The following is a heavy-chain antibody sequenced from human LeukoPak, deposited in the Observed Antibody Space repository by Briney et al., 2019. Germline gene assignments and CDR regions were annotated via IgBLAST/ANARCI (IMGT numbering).Heavy chain of an antibody. D-gene: IGHD3-9*01. CDR2: ILGSGRSA. J-gene: IGHJ4*02. Sequence: GGSLRLSCAASGFTFNNYAMGWVRQAPGKGLEWVSAILGSGRSAYYADSVKGRFTISRDNSKNSLFLQMNSLRVEDTALYYCSKWGDYDVLTGYYDSDFWGQGTLVTVSA. V-gene: IGHV3-23*01. CDR1: GFTFNNYA. CDR3: SKWGDYDVLTGYYDSDF.